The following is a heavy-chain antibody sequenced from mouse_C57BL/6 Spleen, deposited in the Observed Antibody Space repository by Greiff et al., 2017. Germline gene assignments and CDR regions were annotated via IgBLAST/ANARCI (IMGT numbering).Heavy chain of an antibody. CDR2: ISNGGGST. Sequence: EVQVVESGGGLVQPGGFLKLSCAASGFTFSDYYMYWVRQTPEKRLEWVAYISNGGGSTYHPDTVKGRFTISRDNAKSTLYLQMSRLKTEDTAMYYGTRGDYYGSRYFDVWGTGTTVTVSS. J-gene: IGHJ1*03. D-gene: IGHD1-1*01. V-gene: IGHV5-12*01. CDR1: GFTFSDYY. CDR3: TRGDYYGSRYFDV.